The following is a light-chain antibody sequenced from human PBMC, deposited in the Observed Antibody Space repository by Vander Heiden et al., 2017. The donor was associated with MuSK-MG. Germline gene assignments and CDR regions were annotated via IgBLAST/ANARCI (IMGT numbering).Light chain of an antibody. CDR2: DEN. J-gene: IGLJ2*01. Sequence: SSELTQDPAVSVALGQTVRITCQGDSLRRYYATWYHQKPGQAPLLLIYDENNRPSGITDRFSGSTSGTTASLTITGAQAEDEADYYCQSRDSSGPVVFGGGTKLTVL. CDR3: QSRDSSGPVV. CDR1: SLRRYY. V-gene: IGLV3-19*01.